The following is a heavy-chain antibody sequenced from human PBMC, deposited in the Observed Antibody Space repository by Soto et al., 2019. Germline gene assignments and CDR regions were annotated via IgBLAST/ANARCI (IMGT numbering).Heavy chain of an antibody. CDR1: GGTFSSYA. CDR3: ARSYGGNLVDPFDY. J-gene: IGHJ4*02. CDR2: IIPIFGTA. Sequence: QVQLVQSGAEVKKPGSSVKVSCKASGGTFSSYAISWVRQAPGQGLEWMGGIIPIFGTAKYAQKFQGRVTITADESASTAYMELSSLRSEDTAAYYCARSYGGNLVDPFDYWGQGTLVTVSS. D-gene: IGHD4-17*01. V-gene: IGHV1-69*12.